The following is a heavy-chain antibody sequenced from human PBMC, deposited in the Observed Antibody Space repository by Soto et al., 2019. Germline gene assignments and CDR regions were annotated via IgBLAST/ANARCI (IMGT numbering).Heavy chain of an antibody. CDR3: VRSKGGYSYGTPFDY. Sequence: EVQLEESGGALVQPGRSLRLSCAASGFNFDDYAMHWVRQVLGKGLEWVSSISWNSGNIGYADSVKGRFTTSRDNAKNSLYLQMNSLRPEDTALYYCVRSKGGYSYGTPFDYWGQGTLVTVSS. D-gene: IGHD5-18*01. V-gene: IGHV3-9*01. CDR2: ISWNSGNI. J-gene: IGHJ4*02. CDR1: GFNFDDYA.